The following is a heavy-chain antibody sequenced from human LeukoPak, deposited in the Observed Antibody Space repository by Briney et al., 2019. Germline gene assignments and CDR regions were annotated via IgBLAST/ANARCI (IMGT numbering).Heavy chain of an antibody. D-gene: IGHD2-21*02. V-gene: IGHV3-21*01. CDR3: ARARYGDCYYFDY. J-gene: IGHJ4*02. Sequence: GGSPRLSCAASGFTFSSYSMNWVRQAPGKGLEWVSSISSSSSYIYYADSVKGRFTISRDNAKNSLYLQMNSLRAEDTAVYYCARARYGDCYYFDYWGQGTLVTVSS. CDR1: GFTFSSYS. CDR2: ISSSSSYI.